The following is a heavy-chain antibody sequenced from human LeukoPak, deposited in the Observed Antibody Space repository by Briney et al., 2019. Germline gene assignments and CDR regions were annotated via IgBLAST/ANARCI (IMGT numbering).Heavy chain of an antibody. J-gene: IGHJ4*02. Sequence: GGSLRLSCAASGFTFSSYGMHWVRQAPGKGLEWVAVIWYDGSNKYYADSVKGRFTISRDNSKNTLYLQMNSLRAEDTAVYYCAKDSSSCSGGSCYGNFWGQGTLVTVSS. V-gene: IGHV3-33*06. CDR1: GFTFSSYG. CDR3: AKDSSSCSGGSCYGNF. D-gene: IGHD2-15*01. CDR2: IWYDGSNK.